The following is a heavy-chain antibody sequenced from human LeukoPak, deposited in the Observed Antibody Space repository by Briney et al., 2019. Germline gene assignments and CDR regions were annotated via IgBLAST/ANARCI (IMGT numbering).Heavy chain of an antibody. J-gene: IGHJ3*02. CDR2: IYYSGST. CDR1: GGSLSSYY. Sequence: SETLSLTCTVSGGSLSSYYWSWIRQPPGKGLEWIGYIYYSGSTNYNPSLKSRGTISVDTSKNQFSLKLSSVTAADTAVYYCARVGGIAVAGTDAFDIWGQGTMVTVSS. CDR3: ARVGGIAVAGTDAFDI. V-gene: IGHV4-59*01. D-gene: IGHD6-19*01.